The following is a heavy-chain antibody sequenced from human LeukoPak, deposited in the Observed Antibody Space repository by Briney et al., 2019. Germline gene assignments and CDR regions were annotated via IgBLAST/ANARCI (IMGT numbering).Heavy chain of an antibody. CDR1: GGSISSGSYY. CDR2: INHSGST. D-gene: IGHD2-15*01. J-gene: IGHJ4*02. V-gene: IGHV4-39*01. CDR3: ARHGIGYFDL. Sequence: SQTLSLTCTVSGGSISSGSYYWSWIRQPPGKGLEWIGEINHSGSTNYNPSLKSRVTISVDTSKNQFSLKLSSVTAADTAVYYCARHGIGYFDLWGQGTLVTVSS.